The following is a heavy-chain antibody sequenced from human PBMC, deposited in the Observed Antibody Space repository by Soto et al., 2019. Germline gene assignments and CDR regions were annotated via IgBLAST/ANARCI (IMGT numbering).Heavy chain of an antibody. D-gene: IGHD3-9*01. Sequence: GESLKISFQGSGYTLTNYWMGWVHQMPGKGLEWMGIIYPGDSDTRYSPSLQGQVTISVDNSINTALLQWSSLKASDSAMYYCARSRMTGGTWTFDYWGQGTLVTVSS. CDR2: IYPGDSDT. CDR1: GYTLTNYW. CDR3: ARSRMTGGTWTFDY. J-gene: IGHJ4*02. V-gene: IGHV5-51*07.